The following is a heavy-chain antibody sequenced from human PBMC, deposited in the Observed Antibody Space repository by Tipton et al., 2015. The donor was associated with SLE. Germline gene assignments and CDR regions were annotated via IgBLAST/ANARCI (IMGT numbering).Heavy chain of an antibody. CDR1: GGSISSYY. V-gene: IGHV4-59*12. J-gene: IGHJ5*02. Sequence: PGLVKPSETLSLTCSVSGGSISSYYWSWIRQPPAKGLEWIGFIYYNGKTNYNSSLKSRVTISVDTSKNQFSLKLSSVTAADTAVYYCARAGGGDSNWFDPWGQGTLVTVPS. D-gene: IGHD2-21*01. CDR3: ARAGGGDSNWFDP. CDR2: IYYNGKT.